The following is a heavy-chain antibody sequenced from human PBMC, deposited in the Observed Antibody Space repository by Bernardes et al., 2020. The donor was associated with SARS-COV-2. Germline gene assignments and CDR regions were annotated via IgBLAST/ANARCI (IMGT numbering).Heavy chain of an antibody. CDR2: IKRDGSET. V-gene: IGHV3-7*03. CDR1: GFDFSDYW. Sequence: GGSLRLSCAGSGFDFSDYWMTWVRQAPGKGLEWVANIKRDGSETYYVDSVKGRFTISRDNAKNLVFLQMNSLRAADTAVFYCVRSAGMDVWGQGTMVTVSS. CDR3: VRSAGMDV. J-gene: IGHJ6*02.